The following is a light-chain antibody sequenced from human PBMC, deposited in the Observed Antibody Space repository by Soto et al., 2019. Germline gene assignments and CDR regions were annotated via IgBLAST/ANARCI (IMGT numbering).Light chain of an antibody. J-gene: IGKJ3*01. Sequence: EIVLTQSPGTLSLSPGERATLSCRASQSVGSSYLAWYQQKPGQAPRLLIYATSSRATGIPDRFSGSGSGTDFTLTISRLEPEDFAVYYCQQYQTFGPGTQVDI. CDR3: QQYQT. V-gene: IGKV3-20*01. CDR2: ATS. CDR1: QSVGSSY.